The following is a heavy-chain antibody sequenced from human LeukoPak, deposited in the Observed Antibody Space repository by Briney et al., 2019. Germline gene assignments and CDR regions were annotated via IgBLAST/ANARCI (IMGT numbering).Heavy chain of an antibody. J-gene: IGHJ3*02. CDR3: ASPGWSDALDM. CDR2: ISSDGTST. D-gene: IGHD2-15*01. CDR1: GFTFRSYG. Sequence: PGGSLRLSCAASGFTFRSYGMHWVRQAPGKGLVWVSRISSDGTSTTYADSVKGRFTISRDNAKNTLYLQLDSLRAGDTAIYYCASPGWSDALDMWGQGTRVTVSS. V-gene: IGHV3-74*01.